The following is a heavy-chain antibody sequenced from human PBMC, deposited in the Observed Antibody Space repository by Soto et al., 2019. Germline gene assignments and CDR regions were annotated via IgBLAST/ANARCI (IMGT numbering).Heavy chain of an antibody. CDR3: TRGSFLEWSCMDV. V-gene: IGHV1-46*02. D-gene: IGHD3-3*01. CDR2: INPSATIT. J-gene: IGHJ6*02. Sequence: QVQLVQSGAEVKKPGASVKVSCKASGYTFNRYYMHWVRPAPGQGLEWMGMINPSATITSYAQTFQGRVSMTTETSTRTSFRELRSLRSDDTAVYYCTRGSFLEWSCMDVWVQGTTVTVAS. CDR1: GYTFNRYY.